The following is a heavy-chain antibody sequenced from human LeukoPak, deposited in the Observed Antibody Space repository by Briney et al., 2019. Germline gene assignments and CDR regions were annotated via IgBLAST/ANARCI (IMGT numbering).Heavy chain of an antibody. J-gene: IGHJ4*02. V-gene: IGHV4-59*12. CDR3: ARSIMITFGGVILDY. Sequence: SETLSLTCTVSGGSISSYYWSWIRQPPGKGLEWIGYIYYSGSTNYNPSLKSRVTISVDTSKNQFSLKLSSVTAADTAVYYCARSIMITFGGVILDYWGQGTLVTVSS. CDR1: GGSISSYY. CDR2: IYYSGST. D-gene: IGHD3-16*02.